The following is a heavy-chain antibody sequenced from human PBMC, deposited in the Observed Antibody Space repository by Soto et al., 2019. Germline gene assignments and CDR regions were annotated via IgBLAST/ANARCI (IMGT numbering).Heavy chain of an antibody. Sequence: SETLSLTCSVSGGSISSGSYYWGWIRQPPGKGLEWIGSIYYSGNTYYNPSLKSRLIISVDTSKNQFSLKVSSVTAADTAVYYSAHSFVYCINPWGQGTPVTVSS. V-gene: IGHV4-30-4*01. CDR2: IYYSGNT. CDR3: AHSFVYCINP. D-gene: IGHD3-10*01. J-gene: IGHJ4*03. CDR1: GGSISSGSYY.